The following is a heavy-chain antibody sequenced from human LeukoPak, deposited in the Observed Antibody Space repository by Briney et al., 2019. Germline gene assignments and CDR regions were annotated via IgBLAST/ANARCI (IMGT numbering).Heavy chain of an antibody. D-gene: IGHD6-13*01. CDR1: GFTFDDYA. CDR2: ISWNSGSI. Sequence: GRSLRLSCAASGFTFDDYAMHWVRQAPGKGLERVSGISWNSGSIGYADSVKGRFTISRDNAKNSLYLQMNSLRAEDMALYYCAKGGSSSWFSIDYWGQGTLVTVSS. V-gene: IGHV3-9*03. J-gene: IGHJ4*02. CDR3: AKGGSSSWFSIDY.